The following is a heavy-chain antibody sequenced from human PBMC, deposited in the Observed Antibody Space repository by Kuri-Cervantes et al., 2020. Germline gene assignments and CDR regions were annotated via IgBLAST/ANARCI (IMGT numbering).Heavy chain of an antibody. Sequence: GESLKISCAASGFTVSANYMSWVRQAPGKGLEWVGRIKSKTDGGTTDYAAPVKGRFTISRDDSKNTLYLQMNSLKTEGTAVYYCTTEYYDFWSGYYSYMDVWGKGTTVTVSS. J-gene: IGHJ6*03. D-gene: IGHD3-3*01. CDR2: IKSKTDGGTT. CDR1: GFTVSANY. V-gene: IGHV3-15*01. CDR3: TTEYYDFWSGYYSYMDV.